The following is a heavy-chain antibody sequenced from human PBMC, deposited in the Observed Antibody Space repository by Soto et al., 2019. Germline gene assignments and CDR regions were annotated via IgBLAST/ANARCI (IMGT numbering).Heavy chain of an antibody. CDR2: INPNSGGT. CDR1: GYTFTGYY. D-gene: IGHD6-13*01. V-gene: IGHV1-2*02. J-gene: IGHJ6*02. Sequence: QVQLVQSGAEVKKPGASVKVSCKASGYTFTGYYMHWVRQAPGQGLEWMGWINPNSGGTNYAQKVQGSVTMTRDTSINTAYMEVSRLRSDDTAVYYCARGSKQQLVYYYYGMDVWGQGTTVTVSS. CDR3: ARGSKQQLVYYYYGMDV.